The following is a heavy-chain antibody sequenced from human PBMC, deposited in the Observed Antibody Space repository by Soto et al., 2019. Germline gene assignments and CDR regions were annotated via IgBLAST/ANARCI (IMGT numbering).Heavy chain of an antibody. J-gene: IGHJ4*02. D-gene: IGHD3-16*01. Sequence: PVGSLRLSCAASGFTFSDSAMSWVRLAPGTGLEWVSTINPTGSNTHYADSAKGRFSISRGNSRNTVDLQMNSLRAADTALYYCVSWVSDHFDYWGQGTPVTVSS. V-gene: IGHV3-23*05. CDR3: VSWVSDHFDY. CDR1: GFTFSDSA. CDR2: INPTGSNT.